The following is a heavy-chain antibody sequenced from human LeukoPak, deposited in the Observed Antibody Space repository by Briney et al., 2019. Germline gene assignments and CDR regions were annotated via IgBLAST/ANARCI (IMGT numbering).Heavy chain of an antibody. CDR1: GGSISRYY. CDR3: ARELYWWYFDL. J-gene: IGHJ2*01. CDR2: IYYSGST. Sequence: SETLSLTCTVSGGSISRYYWSWIRQPPGKGLEWIGYIYYSGSTNYNPSLKSRVTMSVDTSKNQFSLKLSSVTAADTAVYYCARELYWWYFDLWGRGTLVTVSS. V-gene: IGHV4-59*01. D-gene: IGHD2-8*02.